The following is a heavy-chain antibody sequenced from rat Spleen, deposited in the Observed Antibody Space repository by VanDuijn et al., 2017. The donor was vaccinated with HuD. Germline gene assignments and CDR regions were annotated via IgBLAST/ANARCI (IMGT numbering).Heavy chain of an antibody. CDR1: GYIFTTYY. J-gene: IGHJ2*01. D-gene: IGHD1-12*01. Sequence: QIQLQQSGAELAKPGSSVKISCKASGYIFTTYYISWIKQTAGQGLEYIGYINTGSGGTNYNEKFKDKATLTVDKSSSTAFMQLSSLTPDDSAVYYCAREADVPFHYFDYWGQGVMVTVSS. V-gene: IGHV1-43*01. CDR3: AREADVPFHYFDY. CDR2: INTGSGGT.